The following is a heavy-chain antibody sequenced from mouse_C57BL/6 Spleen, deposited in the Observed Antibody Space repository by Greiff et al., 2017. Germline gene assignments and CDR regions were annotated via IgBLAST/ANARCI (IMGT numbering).Heavy chain of an antibody. D-gene: IGHD1-1*01. CDR2: ISYDGSN. CDR1: GYSITSGYY. J-gene: IGHJ4*01. Sequence: EVQLVESGPGLVKPSQSLSLTCSVTGYSITSGYYWNWIRQFPGNKLEWMGYISYDGSNNYNPSLKNRISITRDTSKNQFFLKLNSVTTEDTATYYCARDYYYGSSHYYAMDYWGQGTSVTVSS. CDR3: ARDYYYGSSHYYAMDY. V-gene: IGHV3-6*01.